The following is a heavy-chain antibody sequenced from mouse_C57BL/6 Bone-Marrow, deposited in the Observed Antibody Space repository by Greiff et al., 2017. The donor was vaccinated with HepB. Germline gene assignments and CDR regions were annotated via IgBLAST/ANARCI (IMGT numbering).Heavy chain of an antibody. CDR1: GFTFSSYG. Sequence: EVQGVESGGDLVKPGGSLKLSCAASGFTFSSYGMSWVRQTPDKRLEWVATISSGGSYTYYPDSVKGRFTISRDNAKTTLYLQMSSLKSEDTAMYYCASFGRGFAYWGQGTLVTVSA. J-gene: IGHJ3*01. V-gene: IGHV5-6*01. CDR3: ASFGRGFAY. CDR2: ISSGGSYT.